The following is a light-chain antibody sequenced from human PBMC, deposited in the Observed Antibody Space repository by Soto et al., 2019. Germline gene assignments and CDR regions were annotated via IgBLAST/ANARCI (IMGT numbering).Light chain of an antibody. CDR2: AAS. J-gene: IGKJ2*01. CDR1: QSLSGY. V-gene: IGKV1-39*01. Sequence: DIQMTQSPSSLSASVGDRVTITCRASQSLSGYLSWYYQRPGKAPKLLISAASTLQSGVPSRFSGSGSGTDFTLTISSLQPEDSATYYCRQSYTVPYTFGQGTKLEVK. CDR3: RQSYTVPYT.